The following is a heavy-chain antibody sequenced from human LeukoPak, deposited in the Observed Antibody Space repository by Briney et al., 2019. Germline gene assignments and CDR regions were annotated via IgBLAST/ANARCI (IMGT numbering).Heavy chain of an antibody. CDR3: ARAGAAVAGFFDY. CDR2: IYSGGST. J-gene: IGHJ4*02. CDR1: GFSVIRNY. V-gene: IGHV3-66*01. Sequence: GGSLRLSCAASGFSVIRNYMSWVRQAPGRGLEWVSVIYSGGSTYYADSVKGRFTISRDTSKNTLYLQMNSLRAEDTAVYYCARAGAAVAGFFDYWGQGTLVTVSS. D-gene: IGHD6-19*01.